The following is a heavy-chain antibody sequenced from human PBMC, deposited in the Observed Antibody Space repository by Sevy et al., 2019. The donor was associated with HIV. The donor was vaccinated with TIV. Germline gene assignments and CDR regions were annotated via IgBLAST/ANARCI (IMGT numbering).Heavy chain of an antibody. CDR3: ARDHIEIAIFGEGPPTDAFDI. J-gene: IGHJ3*02. V-gene: IGHV3-48*03. CDR2: ISSSGSTI. CDR1: GFTFSSYE. Sequence: WGYLRLSCAASGFTFSSYEMNWVRQAPGKGLEWVSYISSSGSTIYYADSVKGRFTISRDNAKNSLYLQMNSLRAEDTAVYSCARDHIEIAIFGEGPPTDAFDIWGQGTMVLVSS. D-gene: IGHD3-3*01.